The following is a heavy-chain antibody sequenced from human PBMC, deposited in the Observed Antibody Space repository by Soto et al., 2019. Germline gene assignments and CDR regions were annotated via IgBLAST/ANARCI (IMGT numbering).Heavy chain of an antibody. V-gene: IGHV3-23*01. CDR3: VRKYPGTRPFDY. CDR2: IGTDGNT. Sequence: GGSLRLSCAASGFTINRYAMNWVRQAPGKGLAWVSAIGTDGNTYYANSVKGRFTISRDNSRTTLYLQMNSLRVEDTALYYCVRKYPGTRPFDYWGQGTLVTVSS. J-gene: IGHJ4*01. D-gene: IGHD2-2*01. CDR1: GFTINRYA.